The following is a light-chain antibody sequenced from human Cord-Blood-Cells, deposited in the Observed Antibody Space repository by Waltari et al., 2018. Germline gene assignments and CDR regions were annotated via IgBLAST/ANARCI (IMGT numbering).Light chain of an antibody. CDR2: GKN. CDR3: NSRDSSGNHVV. Sequence: SSELTQDPAVSVALGQTVRITCQGDSLRRYYASWYQQKPGKAPVLVIYGKNNRPSGIPDRFSGSSSGNTASLTSTGAQAEDEADYYCNSRDSSGNHVVFGGGTKLTVL. V-gene: IGLV3-19*01. J-gene: IGLJ2*01. CDR1: SLRRYY.